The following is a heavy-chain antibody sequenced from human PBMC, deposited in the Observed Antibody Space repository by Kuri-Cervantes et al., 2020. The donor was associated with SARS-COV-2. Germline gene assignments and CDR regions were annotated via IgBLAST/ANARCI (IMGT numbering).Heavy chain of an antibody. CDR1: RFTFNNYA. D-gene: IGHD5-12*01. V-gene: IGHV3-23*01. Sequence: GESLKISCAASRFTFNNYAMSWVRQALGKGLEWVAIISYSGENTYYADSVKGRFTIFRDNSKNTVYLQMNSLRAEDTAIYHCAKGSRRSVASLIFDYWGQGTLVTVSS. CDR2: ISYSGENT. J-gene: IGHJ4*02. CDR3: AKGSRRSVASLIFDY.